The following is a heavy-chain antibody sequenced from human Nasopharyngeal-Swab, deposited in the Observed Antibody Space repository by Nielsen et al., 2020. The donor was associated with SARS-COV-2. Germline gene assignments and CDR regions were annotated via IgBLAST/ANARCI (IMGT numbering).Heavy chain of an antibody. CDR2: IDWDDDK. Sequence: SGPTLVKPTQTLTLTCTFSGFSLSTSGMCVSWIRQPPGKALEWLALIDWDDDKYYSTSLKTRLTISKDTSKNQVVLTMTNMDPVDTATYYCARAYYDILTGYYYDMDVWGQGTTVTVSS. J-gene: IGHJ6*02. D-gene: IGHD3-9*01. CDR3: ARAYYDILTGYYYDMDV. CDR1: GFSLSTSGMC. V-gene: IGHV2-70*01.